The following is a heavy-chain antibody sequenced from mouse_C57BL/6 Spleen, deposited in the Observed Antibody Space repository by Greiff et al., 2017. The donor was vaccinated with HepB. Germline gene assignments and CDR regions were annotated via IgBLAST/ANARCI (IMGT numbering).Heavy chain of an antibody. J-gene: IGHJ1*03. V-gene: IGHV1-53*01. CDR3: ARSVVAQWYFDV. CDR1: GYTFTSYW. CDR2: INPSNGGT. D-gene: IGHD1-1*01. Sequence: QVQLQQPGTELVKPGASVKLSCKASGYTFTSYWMHWVKQRPGQGLEWIGNINPSNGGTNYNEKFKSKATLTVDKSSSTAYMQLSSLTSEDSAVYFCARSVVAQWYFDVWGTGTTVTVSS.